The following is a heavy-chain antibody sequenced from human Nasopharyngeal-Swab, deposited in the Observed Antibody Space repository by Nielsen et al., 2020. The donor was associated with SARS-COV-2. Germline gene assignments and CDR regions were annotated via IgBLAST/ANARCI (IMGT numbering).Heavy chain of an antibody. CDR1: GFTFSDYY. Sequence: GESLKISCAAPGFTFSDYYMTWIRQAPGKGLEWVSYISSSGSTIYYADSVKGRFTISRDNAKNSLYLQMNSLRAEDTAVYYCARVGGGDAFDIWGQGTMVTVSS. CDR2: ISSSGSTI. J-gene: IGHJ3*02. D-gene: IGHD3-16*01. V-gene: IGHV3-11*04. CDR3: ARVGGGDAFDI.